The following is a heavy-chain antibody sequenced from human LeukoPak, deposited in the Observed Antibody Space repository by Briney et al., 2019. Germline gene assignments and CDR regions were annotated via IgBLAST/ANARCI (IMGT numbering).Heavy chain of an antibody. J-gene: IGHJ6*03. Sequence: GASVKVSCKASGGTFSSYAISWVRQAPGQGLEWMGGIIPIFGTANYAQKFQGRVTITTDESTSTAYMELSSLRSEDTAVYYCATERPIAAVANGYYYYYYMDVWGKGTTVTVSS. CDR1: GGTFSSYA. CDR2: IIPIFGTA. CDR3: ATERPIAAVANGYYYYYYMDV. D-gene: IGHD6-13*01. V-gene: IGHV1-69*05.